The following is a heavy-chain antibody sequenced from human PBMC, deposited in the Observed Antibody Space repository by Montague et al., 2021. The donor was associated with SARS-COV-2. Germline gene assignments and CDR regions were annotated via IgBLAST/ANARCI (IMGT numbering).Heavy chain of an antibody. D-gene: IGHD4-23*01. CDR3: ARWDPQTLTMIGLRGKSASDY. Sequence: SETLSLTCAVYGGSFSGYYWAWSRQSPGKGLEWNSEINDSKSANYNFNPSLRSRATISVDTSKSQFSLKLCSVIAADTGVYYCARWDPQTLTMIGLRGKSASDYWSQGTLVTVSS. J-gene: IGHJ4*02. V-gene: IGHV4-34*01. CDR2: INDSKSA. CDR1: GGSFSGYY.